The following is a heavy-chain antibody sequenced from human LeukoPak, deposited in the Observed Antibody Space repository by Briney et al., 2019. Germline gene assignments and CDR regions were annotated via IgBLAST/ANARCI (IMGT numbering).Heavy chain of an antibody. Sequence: ASVKVSCKASGYTFTSYYMHWARQAPGQGLEWMGIINPSGGSTSYAQKFQGRVTMTRDMSTSTVYMELSSLRSEDTAVYYCARGRITIFGVVIPQGHDAFDIWGQGTMVTVSS. D-gene: IGHD3-3*01. CDR3: ARGRITIFGVVIPQGHDAFDI. CDR1: GYTFTSYY. J-gene: IGHJ3*02. CDR2: INPSGGST. V-gene: IGHV1-46*01.